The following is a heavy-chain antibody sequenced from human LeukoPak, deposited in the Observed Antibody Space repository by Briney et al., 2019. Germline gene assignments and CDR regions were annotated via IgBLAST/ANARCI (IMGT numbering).Heavy chain of an antibody. CDR2: IHYSGNT. V-gene: IGHV4-31*03. CDR1: GGSINIAGHY. J-gene: IGHJ5*01. D-gene: IGHD3-10*01. Sequence: PSETLSLTCTVSGGSINIAGHYWSWIRQHPGKGLEWIGNIHYSGNTYDNPSLKSRAIISVDTSKNQFSLRLTSVTAADTAVYYCARVSTMVRGVINWFGSWGPGTLVTVSS. CDR3: ARVSTMVRGVINWFGS.